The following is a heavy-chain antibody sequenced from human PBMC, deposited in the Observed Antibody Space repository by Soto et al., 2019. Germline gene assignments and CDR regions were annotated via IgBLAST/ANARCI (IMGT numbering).Heavy chain of an antibody. CDR1: GFTFSSYG. CDR3: AKDFRVITGTTRNWFDH. Sequence: PGGSLRLSCAASGFTFSSYGMHWVRQAPGKGLEWVAVISYDGSNKYYADSVKGRFTISRDNSKNTLYLQMNSLRAEDTAVYYCAKDFRVITGTTRNWFDHWGQGTLVTVSS. V-gene: IGHV3-30*18. CDR2: ISYDGSNK. D-gene: IGHD1-7*01. J-gene: IGHJ5*02.